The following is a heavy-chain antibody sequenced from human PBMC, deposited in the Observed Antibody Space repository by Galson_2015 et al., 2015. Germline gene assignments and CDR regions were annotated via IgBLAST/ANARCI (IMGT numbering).Heavy chain of an antibody. Sequence: SLRLSCAVSGFTFSSYYMHWVRQAPGKGLEYVSGIRSDGGSTTHADSVKGSFTISRNNSKNTLYLQMSSLRAEDTAVYYCVKSKSKAFNYQYPFDYWGQGTLVTVSS. D-gene: IGHD4-11*01. CDR1: GFTFSSYY. CDR2: IRSDGGST. V-gene: IGHV3-64D*06. CDR3: VKSKSKAFNYQYPFDY. J-gene: IGHJ4*02.